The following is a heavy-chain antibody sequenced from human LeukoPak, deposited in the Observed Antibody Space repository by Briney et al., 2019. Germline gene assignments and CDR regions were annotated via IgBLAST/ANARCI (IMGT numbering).Heavy chain of an antibody. Sequence: SVKVSCKASGGTFSSYAISWVRQAPGQGLEWMGRIIPIFGIANYAQKFQGRVTITADKSTSTAYMELSSLRSEDTAVYYCARTYYDILTGYSPYYYYGMDVWGQGTTVTVSS. CDR2: IIPIFGIA. CDR1: GGTFSSYA. J-gene: IGHJ6*02. V-gene: IGHV1-69*04. D-gene: IGHD3-9*01. CDR3: ARTYYDILTGYSPYYYYGMDV.